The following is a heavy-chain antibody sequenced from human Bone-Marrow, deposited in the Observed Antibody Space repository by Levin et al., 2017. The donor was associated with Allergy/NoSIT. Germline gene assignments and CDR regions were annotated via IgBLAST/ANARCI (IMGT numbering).Heavy chain of an antibody. CDR3: AKNAHTSMVSNWFDP. D-gene: IGHD2-2*01. Sequence: GGSLRLSCAASGFTFSTYTMNWVRQAPGKGLEWVSSISAVSSYIYYADSVKGRFTISRDNAKNSLYLQMDSLRAEDTAVYYCAKNAHTSMVSNWFDPWGQGTLVTVSP. CDR2: ISAVSSYI. J-gene: IGHJ5*02. CDR1: GFTFSTYT. V-gene: IGHV3-21*01.